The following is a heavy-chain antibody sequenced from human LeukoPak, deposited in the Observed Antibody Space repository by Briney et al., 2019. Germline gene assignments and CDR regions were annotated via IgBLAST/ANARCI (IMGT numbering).Heavy chain of an antibody. Sequence: PGGSLRLSRAASGFTFSSYVMHWVRQAPGKGLEWVAVIWNDGSNKYFADSVKGRFTISRDSSKNTLYLQMNSLRAEDTAVYYCASATGDNDAFDIWGQGTMVTVSS. J-gene: IGHJ3*02. CDR1: GFTFSSYV. CDR3: ASATGDNDAFDI. D-gene: IGHD7-27*01. V-gene: IGHV3-33*01. CDR2: IWNDGSNK.